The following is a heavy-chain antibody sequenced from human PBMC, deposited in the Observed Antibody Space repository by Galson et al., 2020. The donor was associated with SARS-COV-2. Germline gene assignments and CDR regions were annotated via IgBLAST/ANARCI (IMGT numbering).Heavy chain of an antibody. CDR2: TYYRTKWNN. CDR3: ARDPSDWTFFDY. Sequence: SETMSLTCAISGDNVSRDRAAWNWIRQSPSRGLEWLGRTYYRTKWNNDYAVSMRGRLIINPDTSENQFSLQLDSVTHEDTAVYYCARDPSDWTFFDYWGQGTLVTVSS. CDR1: GDNVSRDRAA. J-gene: IGHJ4*02. D-gene: IGHD1-1*01. V-gene: IGHV6-1*01.